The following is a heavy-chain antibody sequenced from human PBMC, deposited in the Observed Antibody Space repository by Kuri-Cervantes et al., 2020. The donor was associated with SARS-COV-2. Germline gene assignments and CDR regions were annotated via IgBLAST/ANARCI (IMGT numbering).Heavy chain of an antibody. Sequence: GESLKISCKASGYTFTSYDINWVRQATGQGLEWMGWMNPNSGNTGYAQKFQGRVTITADESTNTAYMEMSSLRSEDTAIYYCAGDAMIITLFGLENWVDAWGQGTLVTVSS. CDR1: GYTFTSYD. V-gene: IGHV1-8*03. CDR2: MNPNSGNT. D-gene: IGHD3/OR15-3a*01. CDR3: AGDAMIITLFGLENWVDA. J-gene: IGHJ5*02.